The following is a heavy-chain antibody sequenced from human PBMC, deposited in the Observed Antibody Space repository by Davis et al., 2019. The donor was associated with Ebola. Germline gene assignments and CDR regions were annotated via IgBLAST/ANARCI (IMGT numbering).Heavy chain of an antibody. CDR3: ARVLDSGSYPLTDC. Sequence: ASVKVSCKASGYTFTGYYMHWVRQAPGQGLEWMGWINPNSGGTKYAQKFQGRVTMTRDTSSSTAYMELSRLRSDDTAVYYCARVLDSGSYPLTDCWGQGTLVTVSS. CDR2: INPNSGGT. V-gene: IGHV1-2*02. D-gene: IGHD1-26*01. J-gene: IGHJ4*02. CDR1: GYTFTGYY.